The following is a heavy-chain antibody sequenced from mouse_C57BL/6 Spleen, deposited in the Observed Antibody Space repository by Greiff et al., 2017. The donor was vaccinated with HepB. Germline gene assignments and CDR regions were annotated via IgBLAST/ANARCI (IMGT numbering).Heavy chain of an antibody. CDR2: ISSGGSYT. V-gene: IGHV5-6*02. J-gene: IGHJ3*01. CDR3: ARPEDYGEVWFAY. D-gene: IGHD2-4*01. Sequence: EVMLVESGGDLVKPGGSLKLSCAASGFTFSSYGMSWVRQTPDQRLEWVATISSGGSYTYYPDSVKGRFTISRDNAKNTLYLQMSSLKSEDTAMYYCARPEDYGEVWFAYWGQGTLVTVSA. CDR1: GFTFSSYG.